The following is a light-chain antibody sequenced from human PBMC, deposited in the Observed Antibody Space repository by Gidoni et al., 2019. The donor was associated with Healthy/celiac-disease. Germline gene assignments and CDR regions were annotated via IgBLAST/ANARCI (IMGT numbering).Light chain of an antibody. CDR2: GAS. CDR3: QQYGSSPQGLT. Sequence: EIVLTQSPGTLSLSPGDRATLSCRASQSVSSSYLAWYQQKPGQAPRLLIYGASSRATGIPDRFSGSGSGTDFTRTISRLEPEDFAVYYGQQYGSSPQGLTFGGGTKVEIK. J-gene: IGKJ4*01. V-gene: IGKV3-20*01. CDR1: QSVSSSY.